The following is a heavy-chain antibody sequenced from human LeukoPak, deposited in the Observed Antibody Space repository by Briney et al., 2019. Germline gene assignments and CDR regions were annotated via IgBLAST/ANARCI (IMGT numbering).Heavy chain of an antibody. J-gene: IGHJ4*02. Sequence: GGSLRLSCAASGFTFSSYAMSWVRQAPGKGLEWVSAISGSGGSTYYADSVKGRFTISRDNSKNTLYLQMNSLRAEDTAVYYCARTGSSSGEGKDYWGQGTLVTVSS. CDR3: ARTGSSSGEGKDY. D-gene: IGHD6-6*01. CDR1: GFTFSSYA. V-gene: IGHV3-23*01. CDR2: ISGSGGST.